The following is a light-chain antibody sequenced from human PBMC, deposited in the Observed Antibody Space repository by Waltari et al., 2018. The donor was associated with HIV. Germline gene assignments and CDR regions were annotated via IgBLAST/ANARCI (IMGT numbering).Light chain of an antibody. CDR1: ERLVSADGNTY. V-gene: IGKV2-30*01. CDR2: KVS. J-gene: IGKJ1*01. CDR3: AQETFWGWT. Sequence: VVLTPFPVSLSVSVGQSAYFSCRSSERLVSADGNTYLSWFQQRPGQSPRLLIYKVSNRDSGVPGKFSGSGAVTDFTLQISRVEAEDVATYYCAQETFWGWTFGPGTKLEI.